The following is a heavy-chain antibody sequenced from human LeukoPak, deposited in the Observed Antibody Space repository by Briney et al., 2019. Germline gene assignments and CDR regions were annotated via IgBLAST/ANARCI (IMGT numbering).Heavy chain of an antibody. D-gene: IGHD1-26*01. J-gene: IGHJ4*02. CDR3: VKDLSGKYSFDY. CDR1: GFTVSTYT. CDR2: IHGDASRT. Sequence: GGSLRLSCSASGFTVSTYTMHWVRQAPGKGLDYVSTIHGDASRTYYADSVKGRFTISRDNSRNTLYLQMSSLRAEDTAVYYCVKDLSGKYSFDYWGQGTLVTVSS. V-gene: IGHV3-64D*06.